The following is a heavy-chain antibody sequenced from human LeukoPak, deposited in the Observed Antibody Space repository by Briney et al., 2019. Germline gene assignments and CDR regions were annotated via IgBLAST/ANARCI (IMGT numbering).Heavy chain of an antibody. V-gene: IGHV3-23*01. CDR1: GLTFAMSA. CDR2: ISANGGST. D-gene: IGHD2-15*01. Sequence: GGSLRLSCAVSGLTFAMSAMTWVRQAPGKGLEWVSGISANGGSTYYAGSVKGRFTTSRDNSKNTLYLQMNSLRAEDTAVYYCARVKEVVAATYYYYYGMDVWGQGTTVTVSS. J-gene: IGHJ6*02. CDR3: ARVKEVVAATYYYYYGMDV.